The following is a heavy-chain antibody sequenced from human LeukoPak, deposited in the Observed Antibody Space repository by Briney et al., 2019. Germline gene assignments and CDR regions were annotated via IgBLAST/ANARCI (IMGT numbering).Heavy chain of an antibody. V-gene: IGHV4-34*01. CDR2: INHSGST. Sequence: SETLSLTCAVYGGSFSGYYWSWIRQPPGKGLEWIGEINHSGSTNYNPSLKSRVTISVDTSKNQFSLKLSSVTAADTAVYYCARPSGGSYHFDYWGQGTLVTASS. J-gene: IGHJ4*02. D-gene: IGHD2-15*01. CDR3: ARPSGGSYHFDY. CDR1: GGSFSGYY.